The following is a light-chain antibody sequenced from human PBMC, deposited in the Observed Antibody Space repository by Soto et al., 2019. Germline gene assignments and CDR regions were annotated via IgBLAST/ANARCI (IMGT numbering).Light chain of an antibody. V-gene: IGKV3-11*01. CDR3: QQRSNWLALT. Sequence: EIVLTQSPATLSLSPGERATLSCRASQSISTYLAWYQRKPGQAPRLLIYDASNRATGIPARFSGSGSGTDFTLTIGSLEPEDFAVYYCQQRSNWLALTFGGGTKVEIK. CDR1: QSISTY. CDR2: DAS. J-gene: IGKJ4*01.